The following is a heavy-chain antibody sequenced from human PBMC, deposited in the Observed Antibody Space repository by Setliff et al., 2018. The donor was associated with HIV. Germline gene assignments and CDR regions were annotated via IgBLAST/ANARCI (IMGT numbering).Heavy chain of an antibody. J-gene: IGHJ4*02. CDR1: GGSISSYY. CDR2: IYYSGTT. V-gene: IGHV4-59*01. Sequence: PSETLSLTCSVSGGSISSYYWGWIRQPPGKGLEWIGHIYYSGTTNNNPSLKSRGTISVDTSKDQFSLKLSSVTAADTAVYYCARGDANWGSLDYWGQGTLVTVSS. CDR3: ARGDANWGSLDY. D-gene: IGHD7-27*01.